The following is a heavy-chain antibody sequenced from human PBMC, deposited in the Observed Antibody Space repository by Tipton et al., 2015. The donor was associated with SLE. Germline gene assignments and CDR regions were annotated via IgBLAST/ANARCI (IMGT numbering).Heavy chain of an antibody. CDR2: INHSGST. V-gene: IGHV4-38-2*01. J-gene: IGHJ6*03. CDR3: ARRVLLGNYYYYMDV. Sequence: TLSLTCAVSGYSISSGYYWGWIRQPPGKGLEWIGEINHSGSTNYNPSLKSRVTISLDTSKNQLSLHLSSVTPEDTAVYYCARRVLLGNYYYYMDVWGKGTAVTVSS. CDR1: GYSISSGYY.